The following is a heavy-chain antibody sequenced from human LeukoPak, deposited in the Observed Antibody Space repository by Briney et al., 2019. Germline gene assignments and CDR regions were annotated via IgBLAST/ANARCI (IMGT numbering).Heavy chain of an antibody. CDR2: INPNSGGT. CDR1: GYTFTGYY. D-gene: IGHD6-13*01. J-gene: IGHJ4*02. Sequence: ASVKVSCKASGYTFTGYYMHWVRQAPGQGLEWMGWINPNSGGTNYAQKFQGRVTMTRDTSISTAYMELGSLRSDDTAVYYCASRGEGSSWTFDYWGQGTLVTVSS. CDR3: ASRGEGSSWTFDY. V-gene: IGHV1-2*02.